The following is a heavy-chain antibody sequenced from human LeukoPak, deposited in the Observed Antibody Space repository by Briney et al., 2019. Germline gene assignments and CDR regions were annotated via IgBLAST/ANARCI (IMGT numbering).Heavy chain of an antibody. D-gene: IGHD1-26*01. CDR2: ISSSSSLR. CDR3: AQGGSSGSYSTN. Sequence: GGSLRLSCAASGFTFSSYTMSWVRQAPGKGLEWVSYISSSSSLRYYGDSVKGRFTVSRDNAKSSLYLQMNSLRDEDTAVYYCAQGGSSGSYSTNWGQGTLVTVSS. V-gene: IGHV3-48*02. CDR1: GFTFSSYT. J-gene: IGHJ4*02.